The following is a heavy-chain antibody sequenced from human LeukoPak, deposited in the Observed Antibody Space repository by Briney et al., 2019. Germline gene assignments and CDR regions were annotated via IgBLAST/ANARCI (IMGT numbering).Heavy chain of an antibody. CDR1: GFTFSSYA. CDR3: AKYYGSGSGNNWFDP. Sequence: GGSLRLSCAASGFTFSSYAMSWVRQAPGKGLEWVSAISGSGGSTYYADSVKGRFTISRDNSKNTLYLQMNSLRAEDTAVYYCAKYYGSGSGNNWFDPWGQGTLVTVSS. J-gene: IGHJ5*02. D-gene: IGHD3-10*01. CDR2: ISGSGGST. V-gene: IGHV3-23*01.